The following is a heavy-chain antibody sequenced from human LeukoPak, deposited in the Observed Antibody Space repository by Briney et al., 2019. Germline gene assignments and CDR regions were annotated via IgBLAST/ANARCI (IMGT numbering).Heavy chain of an antibody. CDR2: IKQDGSEK. Sequence: GGSLRLSCAASGFTFSSCWMSWVRQAPGKGLEWVANIKQDGSEKYYVDSVKGRFTISRDNAKNSLYLQMNSLRAEDTAVYYCASSYYDFWSGYYTLPDYWGQGTLVTVSS. CDR3: ASSYYDFWSGYYTLPDY. D-gene: IGHD3-3*01. J-gene: IGHJ4*02. CDR1: GFTFSSCW. V-gene: IGHV3-7*01.